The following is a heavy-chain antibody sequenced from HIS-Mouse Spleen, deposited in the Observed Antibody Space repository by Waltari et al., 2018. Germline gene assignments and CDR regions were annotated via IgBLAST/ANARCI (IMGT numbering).Heavy chain of an antibody. CDR2: IYYGGGT. D-gene: IGHD6-13*01. V-gene: IGHV4-39*07. CDR3: AREIPYSSSWYDWYFDL. J-gene: IGHJ2*01. CDR1: GGSISSSSYY. Sequence: QLQLQESGPGLVKPSETLSLTCTVSGGSISSSSYYWGWIRQPPGKGLEWIGSIYYGGGTYDNPSLKSRVTISVDTSKNQFSLKLSSVTAADTAVYYCAREIPYSSSWYDWYFDLWGRGTLVTVSS.